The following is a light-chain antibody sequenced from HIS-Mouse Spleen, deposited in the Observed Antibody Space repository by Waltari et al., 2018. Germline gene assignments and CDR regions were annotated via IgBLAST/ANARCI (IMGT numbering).Light chain of an antibody. CDR3: CSYAGSSTSVV. CDR1: SSDVGGHNY. V-gene: IGLV2-14*03. CDR2: DVS. J-gene: IGLJ2*01. Sequence: QSALTQPASVSGSPGQSITISCTGTSSDVGGHNYVSLYQQPPGKAPKPMIYDVSNRPSGVSNRFSGSKSGNTASLTISGLQAEDEADYYCCSYAGSSTSVVFGGGTKLTVL.